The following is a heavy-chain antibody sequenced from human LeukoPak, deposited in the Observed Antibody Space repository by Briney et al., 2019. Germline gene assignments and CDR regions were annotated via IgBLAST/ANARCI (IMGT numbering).Heavy chain of an antibody. D-gene: IGHD5-18*01. Sequence: GGSLRLSCAASGFTFSSYAMHWVRQAPGKGLEWVGRIKSKTDGGTTDYAAPVKGRFTISRDDSKNTLYLQMNSQRAEDTAVYYCAVVDTVLTLDYWGQGTLVTVSS. J-gene: IGHJ4*02. CDR2: IKSKTDGGTT. V-gene: IGHV3-15*01. CDR1: GFTFSSYA. CDR3: AVVDTVLTLDY.